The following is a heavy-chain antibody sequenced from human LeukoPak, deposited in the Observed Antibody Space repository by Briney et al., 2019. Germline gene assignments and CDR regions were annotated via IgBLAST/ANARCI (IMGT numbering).Heavy chain of an antibody. CDR1: GCTFSGYA. V-gene: IGHV1-69*04. CDR3: ARESITRGMDV. J-gene: IGHJ6*02. CDR2: IIPILGIA. Sequence: SVTVSCKASGCTFSGYAISWGRQAPGQGLEWMGRIIPILGIANYAQKFQGRVTITADKSTSTAYMELSSLRSEDTAVYYCARESITRGMDVWGQGTTVTVSS.